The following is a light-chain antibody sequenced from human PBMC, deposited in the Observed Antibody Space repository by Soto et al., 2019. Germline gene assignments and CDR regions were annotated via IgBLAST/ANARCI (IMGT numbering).Light chain of an antibody. CDR1: RHVYINA. J-gene: IGKJ3*01. V-gene: IGKV3-20*01. CDR3: QQYGASPFT. CDR2: GAS. Sequence: VVLTQSPATLSLSPGDRATLSCRASRHVYINALGWYQQKPGRTPTLLIYGASTRATDITDRFSATGSGTDFSRSISGVEPEDSAVYYCQQYGASPFTFGPGTRLEI.